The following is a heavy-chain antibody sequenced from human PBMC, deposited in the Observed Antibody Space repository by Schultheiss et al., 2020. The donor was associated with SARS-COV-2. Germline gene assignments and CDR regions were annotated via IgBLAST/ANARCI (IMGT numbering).Heavy chain of an antibody. CDR1: GGSFSGYY. CDR3: ARGRVLTPGYYYGMDV. Sequence: SETLSLTCAVYGGSFSGYYWSWIRQPPGKGLEWIGEINHSGSTNYNPSLKSRVTISVDTSKNQFSLKLSSVTAADTAVYYCARGRVLTPGYYYGMDVWGQGTTVTVSS. D-gene: IGHD4-23*01. CDR2: INHSGST. J-gene: IGHJ6*02. V-gene: IGHV4-34*01.